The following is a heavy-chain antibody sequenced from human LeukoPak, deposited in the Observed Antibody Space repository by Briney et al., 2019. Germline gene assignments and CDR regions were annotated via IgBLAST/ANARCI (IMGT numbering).Heavy chain of an antibody. CDR2: ISGSNGNT. CDR1: GYTFTKYG. CDR3: AREEEAPAGDRSGMDV. J-gene: IGHJ6*02. D-gene: IGHD2-2*01. Sequence: GASVKVSCKASGYTFTKYGISWVRQAPGQGLEWMGWISGSNGNTNYAQKLQGRVTMTTDTSTSTAYMELRSLRSDDTAVYYCAREEEAPAGDRSGMDVWGQGTTVTVSS. V-gene: IGHV1-18*01.